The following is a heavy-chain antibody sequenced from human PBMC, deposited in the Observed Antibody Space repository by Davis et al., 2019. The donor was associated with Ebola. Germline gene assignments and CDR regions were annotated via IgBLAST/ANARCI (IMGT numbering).Heavy chain of an antibody. J-gene: IGHJ4*02. D-gene: IGHD4-17*01. CDR3: ARHRPFGDYAIDY. V-gene: IGHV5-51*01. Sequence: GESLKISCEGSGYRFTNYWIGWVRQMPGQGLEWMGMIYPGDSDTKYSPSFQGQVTMSADKSITTAYLQWSSLKASDTAMYYCARHRPFGDYAIDYWGQGTLVTVSS. CDR2: IYPGDSDT. CDR1: GYRFTNYW.